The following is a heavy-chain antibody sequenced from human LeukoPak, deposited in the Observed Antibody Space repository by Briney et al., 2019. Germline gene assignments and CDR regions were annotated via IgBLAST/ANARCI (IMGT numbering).Heavy chain of an antibody. J-gene: IGHJ5*02. D-gene: IGHD2/OR15-2a*01. Sequence: PSETLSLTCTVSGGSISSYYWSWIRQPPGKGLEWIGYIYYSGSTNYNPSLKSRVTISVDTSKNQFSLKLSSVTAADTAVYYCARYPRKSDRMNWFDPWGQGTLVTVSS. CDR2: IYYSGST. CDR1: GGSISSYY. V-gene: IGHV4-59*12. CDR3: ARYPRKSDRMNWFDP.